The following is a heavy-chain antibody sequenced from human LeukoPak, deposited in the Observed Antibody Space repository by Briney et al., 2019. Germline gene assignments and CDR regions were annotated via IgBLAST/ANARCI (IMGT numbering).Heavy chain of an antibody. J-gene: IGHJ4*02. CDR2: ISSSGSTI. CDR3: AREDPAVAGVDY. Sequence: AGGSLRLSCEGSGFTFRSHWMSWIRQAPGKGLEWVSYISSSGSTIYYADSVKGRFTISRDNAKNSLYLQMNSLRAEDTAVYYCAREDPAVAGVDYWGQGTLVTVSS. V-gene: IGHV3-11*01. CDR1: GFTFRSHW. D-gene: IGHD6-19*01.